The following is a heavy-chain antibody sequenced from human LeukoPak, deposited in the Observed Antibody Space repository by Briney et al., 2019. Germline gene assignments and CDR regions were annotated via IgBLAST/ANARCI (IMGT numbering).Heavy chain of an antibody. Sequence: GGSLRLSCAASGFTFSSYWRSWVRQAPGKGLEWVGNIKQDGSDKYYVDSVTGRFTISRDNAKNSLYLQMNSLRAEDTAVYYCARDPYDSSWGLCYFDYWGQGNLVTVSS. CDR2: IKQDGSDK. V-gene: IGHV3-7*04. CDR3: ARDPYDSSWGLCYFDY. D-gene: IGHD3-22*01. CDR1: GFTFSSYW. J-gene: IGHJ4*02.